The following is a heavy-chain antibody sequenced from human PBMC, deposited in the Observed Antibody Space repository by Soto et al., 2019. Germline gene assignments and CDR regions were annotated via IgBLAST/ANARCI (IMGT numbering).Heavy chain of an antibody. Sequence: GESLRLSCAASGFTFSSYWMSWVRQAPGKGLEWVANIKQDGSEKYYVDSVKGRFTISRDNAKNSLYLQMNSLRAEDTAVYYCAREYSSSWYAFDIWGQGTMVTVSS. CDR3: AREYSSSWYAFDI. V-gene: IGHV3-7*01. CDR2: IKQDGSEK. CDR1: GFTFSSYW. J-gene: IGHJ3*02. D-gene: IGHD6-13*01.